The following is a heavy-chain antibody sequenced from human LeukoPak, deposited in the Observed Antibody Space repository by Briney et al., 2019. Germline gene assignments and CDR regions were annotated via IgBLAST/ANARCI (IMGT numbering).Heavy chain of an antibody. J-gene: IGHJ5*02. Sequence: SETLSLTCTVSGGSISSSSYYWGWIRQPPGKGLEWIGSIYYSGSTYYNPSLKSRVTISVDTSKNQFSLKLSSVTAADTAVYYCARHSIPRAAAPPFDPWGQGTLVTVSS. D-gene: IGHD6-6*01. CDR3: ARHSIPRAAAPPFDP. V-gene: IGHV4-39*07. CDR2: IYYSGST. CDR1: GGSISSSSYY.